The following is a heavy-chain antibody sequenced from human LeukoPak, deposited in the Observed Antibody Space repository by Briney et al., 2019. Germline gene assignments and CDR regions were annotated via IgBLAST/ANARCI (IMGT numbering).Heavy chain of an antibody. J-gene: IGHJ4*02. D-gene: IGHD5-12*01. CDR3: ARELIVATIKSGRFDY. V-gene: IGHV4-38-2*02. Sequence: SETLSLTCTVSGYSITSYYWGWIRQPPGKGLEWIGSVYHSGSSYYNPSLKSRVTISIDTSKNQLSLKLSSVTAADTAVYYCARELIVATIKSGRFDYWGQGTLVTVSS. CDR2: VYHSGSS. CDR1: GYSITSYY.